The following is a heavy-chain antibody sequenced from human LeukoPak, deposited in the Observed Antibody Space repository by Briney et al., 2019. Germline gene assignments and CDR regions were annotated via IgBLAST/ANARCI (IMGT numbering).Heavy chain of an antibody. V-gene: IGHV3-30*04. CDR3: AKGRRAPLVGTITKSWIDY. Sequence: PGRSLRLSCAASGFTFSSYAMHWVRQAPGKGLEWVAVISYGGSNKYYADSVKGRFTISRDNSKNTLYLQMNSLRAEDTAVYYCAKGRRAPLVGTITKSWIDYWGQGTLVTVSS. CDR2: ISYGGSNK. J-gene: IGHJ4*02. CDR1: GFTFSSYA. D-gene: IGHD1-7*01.